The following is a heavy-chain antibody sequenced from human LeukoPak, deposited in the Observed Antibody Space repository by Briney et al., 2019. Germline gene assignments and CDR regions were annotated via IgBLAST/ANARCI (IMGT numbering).Heavy chain of an antibody. V-gene: IGHV1-18*01. J-gene: IGHJ5*02. CDR2: INIYNGET. CDR1: GYSFTSYG. Sequence: SVKVSCKASGYSFTSYGIGWVRQAPGQGLEGVGWINIYNGETYYTQSLQDRDTISTDTSTNTVYMEVRSLRSDDTAVYYCARACHLVVVTAEGGWLDPWGQGTLVTVSS. CDR3: ARACHLVVVTAEGGWLDP. D-gene: IGHD2-21*02.